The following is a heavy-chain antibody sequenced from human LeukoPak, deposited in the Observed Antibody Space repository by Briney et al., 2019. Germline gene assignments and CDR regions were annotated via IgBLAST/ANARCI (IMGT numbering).Heavy chain of an antibody. CDR1: GGSISSYY. D-gene: IGHD1-26*01. CDR3: ARHDPIVGTPDAFDI. CDR2: IYYSGST. J-gene: IGHJ3*02. Sequence: SETLSLTCTVSGGSISSYYWSWIRQPPGKGLEWIAYIYYSGSTDYNPSLKSRVTISLDTSKNQFSLKLSSVTAADTAVYYCARHDPIVGTPDAFDIWGQGSMVTVSS. V-gene: IGHV4-59*08.